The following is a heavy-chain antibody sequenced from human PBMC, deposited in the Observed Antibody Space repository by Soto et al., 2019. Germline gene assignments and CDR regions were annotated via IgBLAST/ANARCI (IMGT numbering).Heavy chain of an antibody. D-gene: IGHD6-25*01. J-gene: IGHJ4*02. V-gene: IGHV3-7*01. CDR2: IKEAGSAK. Sequence: EVQLVESGGDLVQPGGSLRLSCVASGFTFNTYWMSWVRQAPGKGLEWVANIKEAGSAKYYVDSVKGRFTISRDNAKNLLYLQMNSLGAGDTVMYYCARVTRVSSGDYWGQGTLVTVSS. CDR3: ARVTRVSSGDY. CDR1: GFTFNTYW.